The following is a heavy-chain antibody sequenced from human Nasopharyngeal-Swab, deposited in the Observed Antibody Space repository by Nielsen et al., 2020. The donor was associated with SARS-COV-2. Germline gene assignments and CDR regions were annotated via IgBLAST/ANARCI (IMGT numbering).Heavy chain of an antibody. V-gene: IGHV4-34*01. J-gene: IGHJ5*02. Sequence: WIRQPPGKGLEWIGEINHSGSTNHNPSLKSRVTISVDTSKNQFSLKLSSVTAADTAVYYCARASTYYDILTGYYNWFDPWGQGTLVTVSS. CDR3: ARASTYYDILTGYYNWFDP. D-gene: IGHD3-9*01. CDR2: INHSGST.